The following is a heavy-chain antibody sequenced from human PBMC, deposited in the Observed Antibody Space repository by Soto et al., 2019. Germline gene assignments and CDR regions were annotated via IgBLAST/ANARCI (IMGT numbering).Heavy chain of an antibody. V-gene: IGHV4-39*01. CDR1: GGSISSSSYY. J-gene: IGHJ5*02. CDR3: ARQASFSSSWPPNWFDP. Sequence: PSETLSLTCTVSGGSISSSSYYWGWIRQPPGKGLEWIGSIYYSGSTYYNPSLKSRVTISVDTSKNQFSLNLSSVTAADTAMYYCARQASFSSSWPPNWFDPWGQGTLVTVSS. CDR2: IYYSGST. D-gene: IGHD6-13*01.